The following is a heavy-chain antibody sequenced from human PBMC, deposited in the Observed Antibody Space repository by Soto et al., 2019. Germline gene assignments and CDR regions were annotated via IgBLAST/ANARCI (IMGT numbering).Heavy chain of an antibody. D-gene: IGHD5-12*01. CDR2: ITSGGNT. J-gene: IGHJ3*01. Sequence: GGSLRLSCGASGFTFSDYEMNWVRQAPGKGLEWVAHITSGGNTMYADSVEGRFTISRDDADNSLYLQMNNLRGEDTALYHCTKEKSVMYSGYDAFYVWGRGTMVTV. V-gene: IGHV3-48*03. CDR1: GFTFSDYE. CDR3: TKEKSVMYSGYDAFYV.